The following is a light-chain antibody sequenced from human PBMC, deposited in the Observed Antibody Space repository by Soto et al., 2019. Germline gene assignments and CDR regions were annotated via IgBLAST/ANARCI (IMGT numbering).Light chain of an antibody. V-gene: IGLV2-23*02. CDR3: CSYAGSSTLYV. CDR2: EVS. CDR1: SSDVGSYNF. J-gene: IGLJ1*01. Sequence: QSALTQPASVSGSPGQSITISFTGTSSDVGSYNFVSWYQQHPGKAPKLMIYEVSKRPSGVSNRFSGSKSGNTASLTISGLQAEDEADYYCCSYAGSSTLYVFGTGTKVTVL.